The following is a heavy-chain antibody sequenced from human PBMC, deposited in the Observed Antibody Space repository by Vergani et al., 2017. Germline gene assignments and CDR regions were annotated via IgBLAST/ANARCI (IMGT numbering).Heavy chain of an antibody. CDR3: ARAYGGYDWFDY. CDR1: GFIFSTYA. V-gene: IGHV3-23*01. CDR2: ISASGAPT. J-gene: IGHJ4*01. D-gene: IGHD1-20*01. Sequence: EVQLLESGGDLVQPGGSLRLSCTASGFIFSTYAMSWVRQAPGKGLEWVSGISASGAPTYYADSVKGRVTISRDNSKKTLYLQMKSQRVEDTAVYYCARAYGGYDWFDYWGQRTLVTVSS.